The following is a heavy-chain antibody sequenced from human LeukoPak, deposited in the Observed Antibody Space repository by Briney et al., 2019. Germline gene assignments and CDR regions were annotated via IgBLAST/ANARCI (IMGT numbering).Heavy chain of an antibody. CDR3: AKHGGFHFDS. J-gene: IGHJ4*02. Sequence: SGTLSLTCAVSGGSINNFWSWVRQPPGKGLEWIGQIHHNGGTSYNPSLRSRVTMSIDKSKNQFSPHLNSVTAADTAMYYCAKHGGFHFDSWGQGALVTVSS. CDR2: IHHNGGT. V-gene: IGHV4-4*02. CDR1: GGSINNF. D-gene: IGHD3-16*01.